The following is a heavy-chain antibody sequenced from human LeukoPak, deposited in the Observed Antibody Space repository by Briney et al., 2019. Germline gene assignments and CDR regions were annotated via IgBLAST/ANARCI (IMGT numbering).Heavy chain of an antibody. CDR2: IYYSGST. CDR1: GGSISSGDYY. CDR3: ASAKSGRGWFGKYNWFDP. J-gene: IGHJ5*02. V-gene: IGHV4-30-4*01. D-gene: IGHD3-10*01. Sequence: KASETLSLTCTVSGGSISSGDYYWSWIRQPPGKGLEWIGYIYYSGSTYYNPSLKSRVTISVDTSKNQFSLKLSSVTAADTAVYYCASAKSGRGWFGKYNWFDPWGQGTLVTVSS.